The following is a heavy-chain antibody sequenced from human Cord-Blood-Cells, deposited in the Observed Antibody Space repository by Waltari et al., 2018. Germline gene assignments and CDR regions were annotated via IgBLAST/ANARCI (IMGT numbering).Heavy chain of an antibody. CDR2: INHSGST. Sequence: QVQLQQWGAGLLKPSETLSLTCAVYGGSFSGYYWRWIRQPPGKGLEWIGEINHSGSTNYNPSLKSRVTISVDTSKNQFSLKLSSVTAADTAVYYCYVRGLIDQNWFDPWGQGTLVTVSS. CDR1: GGSFSGYY. CDR3: YVRGLIDQNWFDP. J-gene: IGHJ5*02. V-gene: IGHV4-34*01. D-gene: IGHD2-21*01.